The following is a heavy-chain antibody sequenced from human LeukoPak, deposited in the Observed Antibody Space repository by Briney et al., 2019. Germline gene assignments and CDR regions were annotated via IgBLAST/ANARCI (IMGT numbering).Heavy chain of an antibody. V-gene: IGHV1-2*02. J-gene: IGHJ4*02. D-gene: IGHD6-13*01. CDR1: GYAFTGYY. CDR2: INPNSGGT. CDR3: ARATIIAAAGTVPLFDY. Sequence: ASVKVSCKASGYAFTGYYMHWVRQAPGQGLEWMGWINPNSGGTNYAQKFQGRVTMTRDTSISTAYMELSRLRSDDTAVYYCARATIIAAAGTVPLFDYWGQGTLVTVSS.